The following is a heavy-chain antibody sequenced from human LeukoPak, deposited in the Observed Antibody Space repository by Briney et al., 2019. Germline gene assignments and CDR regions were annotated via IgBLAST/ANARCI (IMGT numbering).Heavy chain of an antibody. Sequence: PSETLSLTCAVYGGSFSGYYWSWIRQPPGKGLEWIGEINHSGGTNYNPSLKSRVTISVDTSKNQFSLKLSSVTAADTAVYYCAREGIIAARGPDIWGQGTMVTVSS. CDR3: AREGIIAARGPDI. D-gene: IGHD6-6*01. J-gene: IGHJ3*02. CDR2: INHSGGT. V-gene: IGHV4-34*01. CDR1: GGSFSGYY.